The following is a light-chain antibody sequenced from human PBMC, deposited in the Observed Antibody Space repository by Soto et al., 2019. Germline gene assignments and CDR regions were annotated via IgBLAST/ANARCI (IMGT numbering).Light chain of an antibody. V-gene: IGKV1-9*01. J-gene: IGKJ4*01. CDR2: GAS. CDR1: QDISSY. CDR3: QQVHDYPIT. Sequence: DIQLAQSPSFLSASVGDRVTVTCRSSQDISSYLAWYQQKPGKAPKVLIYGASTLQSGVPPRFGGSGSGTAFTHTISSLQPEDFATYYCQQVHDYPITFGGGTKVEI.